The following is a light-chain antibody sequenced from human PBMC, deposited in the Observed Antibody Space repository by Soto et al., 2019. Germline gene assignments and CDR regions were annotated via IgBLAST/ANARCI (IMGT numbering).Light chain of an antibody. CDR2: GAR. CDR1: QSVTIGY. V-gene: IGKV3-20*01. J-gene: IGKJ1*01. CDR3: QQYGTSTWT. Sequence: VLTQSPGTLSLSPGERATLSCRASQSVTIGYLAWFQQKPGQAPRLLIYGARTRATGVPDRFSASGSGRDFSLSISRLEPEDFAVYSCQQYGTSTWTFGQVTKVEIK.